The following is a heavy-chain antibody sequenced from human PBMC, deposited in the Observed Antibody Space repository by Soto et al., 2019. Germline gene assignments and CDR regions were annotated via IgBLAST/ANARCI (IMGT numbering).Heavy chain of an antibody. CDR2: MNPNSGNT. Sequence: ASVKVSCKASGYTFTSYDINWVRQATGQGLEWMGWMNPNSGNTGYAQKFQGRVTMTRNTSISTAYMELSSLRPEDTAVYYCTRGLLPWFGEKSYAFDIWGQGTMVTVSS. CDR1: GYTFTSYD. J-gene: IGHJ3*02. CDR3: TRGLLPWFGEKSYAFDI. D-gene: IGHD3-10*01. V-gene: IGHV1-8*01.